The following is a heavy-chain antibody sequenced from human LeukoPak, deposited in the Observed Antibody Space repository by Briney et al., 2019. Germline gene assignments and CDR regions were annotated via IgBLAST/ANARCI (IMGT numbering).Heavy chain of an antibody. CDR2: ISPYNGNT. V-gene: IGHV1-18*01. Sequence: ASVKVSCKASGYSFISTGINWLRQAPGHGLEWMGWISPYNGNTNYAQQFQNRVTLTTDTSSRTSYMELRSLRPDDTATYYCARDHGGFWSGSAGFWGQGTLLTVSS. D-gene: IGHD3-3*01. J-gene: IGHJ4*02. CDR1: GYSFISTG. CDR3: ARDHGGFWSGSAGF.